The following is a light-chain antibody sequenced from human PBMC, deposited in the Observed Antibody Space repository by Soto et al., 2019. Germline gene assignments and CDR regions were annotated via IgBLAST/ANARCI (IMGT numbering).Light chain of an antibody. CDR3: QQRSNWSPIT. CDR1: QSVSSN. J-gene: IGKJ5*01. Sequence: EIVMTQSPGTLSVSPGERATLSCRASQSVSSNLAWYQQKPGQAPRLLIYGASTRATGIPARFSGSGSGTGFTLSISRLEPEDFALYYCQQRSNWSPITFGQGTRLEIK. V-gene: IGKV3-15*01. CDR2: GAS.